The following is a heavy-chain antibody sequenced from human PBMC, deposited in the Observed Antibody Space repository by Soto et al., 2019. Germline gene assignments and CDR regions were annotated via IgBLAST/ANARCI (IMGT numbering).Heavy chain of an antibody. V-gene: IGHV3-23*01. CDR3: AKGDLYDILHGDFDY. J-gene: IGHJ4*02. Sequence: EVQLLESGGGLVQPGGSLRLSCAASGFTFSSYAMSWVRQAPGKGLEWVSAISGSGGSTYYADSVKGRFTISRDNSKNPLYLQMNSLRAEDTAVYYCAKGDLYDILHGDFDYWGQGTLVTVSS. D-gene: IGHD3-9*01. CDR1: GFTFSSYA. CDR2: ISGSGGST.